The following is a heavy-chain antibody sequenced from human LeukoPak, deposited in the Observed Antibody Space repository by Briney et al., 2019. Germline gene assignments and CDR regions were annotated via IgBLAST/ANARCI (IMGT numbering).Heavy chain of an antibody. Sequence: GGSLRLSCAASGFTFSSYWMTWVRQAPGKGLEWVANIKQDGSEKYYVDSVKGRFTISRDNAKNSLYLQMNSLRAEDTAVYYCARSGDSSSWNYYYYYMDVWGKGTTVTVSS. CDR1: GFTFSSYW. D-gene: IGHD6-13*01. J-gene: IGHJ6*03. CDR2: IKQDGSEK. V-gene: IGHV3-7*01. CDR3: ARSGDSSSWNYYYYYMDV.